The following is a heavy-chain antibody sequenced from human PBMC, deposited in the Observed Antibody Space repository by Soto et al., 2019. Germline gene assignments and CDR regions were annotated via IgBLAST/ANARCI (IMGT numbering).Heavy chain of an antibody. D-gene: IGHD4-17*01. CDR3: TREDYGEHYFDY. Sequence: QVQLVESGGGVVQPGRSLRLSCAASGFVFRNYAMHWVRQAPGKGLEWVAVISYDGSNKYYADSVKGRFTISRDNFKNTLFLQMSSLIAEDKAVYYCTREDYGEHYFDYWCQGTLVTVSS. CDR1: GFVFRNYA. J-gene: IGHJ4*02. CDR2: ISYDGSNK. V-gene: IGHV3-30-3*01.